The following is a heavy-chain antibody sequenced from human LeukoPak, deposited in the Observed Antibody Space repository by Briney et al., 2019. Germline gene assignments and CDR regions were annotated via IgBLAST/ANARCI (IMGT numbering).Heavy chain of an antibody. D-gene: IGHD3-10*01. J-gene: IGHJ3*02. Sequence: QSGGSLRLSCAASGFTVSSDYMSWVRQAPGKGLEWVPVIYSGGTTHYADSVKGRFTISRDNSKNTLYLQMNSLRAEDTAVYYCARGPYGSSGTPDAFDIWGQGTMVTVSS. CDR1: GFTVSSDY. CDR2: IYSGGTT. CDR3: ARGPYGSSGTPDAFDI. V-gene: IGHV3-66*01.